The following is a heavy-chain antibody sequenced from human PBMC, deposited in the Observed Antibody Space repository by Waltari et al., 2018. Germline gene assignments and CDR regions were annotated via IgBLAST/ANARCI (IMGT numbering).Heavy chain of an antibody. V-gene: IGHV3-9*01. Sequence: EVQLVESGGGLVQPGRSLRLSCAASGFTFDDYAMHWVRQAPGKGLEWVSGISWNSGSIGYADSGKGRFTISRDNAKNSLYLQMNSLRAEDTALYYCANSGYYGSGSPFDYWGQGTLVTVSS. CDR2: ISWNSGSI. J-gene: IGHJ4*02. D-gene: IGHD3-10*01. CDR1: GFTFDDYA. CDR3: ANSGYYGSGSPFDY.